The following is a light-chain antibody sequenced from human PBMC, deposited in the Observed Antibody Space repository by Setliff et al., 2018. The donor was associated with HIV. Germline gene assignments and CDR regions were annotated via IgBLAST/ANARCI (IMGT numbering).Light chain of an antibody. CDR2: AVS. CDR3: SSYTSSSTL. Sequence: QSVLTQPASVSGSPGQSITISCTGTSSDVVDYNYVSWYQQYPGKAPKLMIYAVSNRPSGVSNRFSGSKSGNTASLTISGLQAEDEADYYCSSYTSSSTLFGGGTQRTVL. J-gene: IGLJ2*01. V-gene: IGLV2-14*03. CDR1: SSDVVDYNY.